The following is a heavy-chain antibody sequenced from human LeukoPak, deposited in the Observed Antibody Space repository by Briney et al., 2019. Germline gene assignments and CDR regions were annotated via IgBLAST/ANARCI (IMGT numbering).Heavy chain of an antibody. CDR3: ARDAGYGEYCDFWYGPYGMDV. CDR1: GGSISSYN. V-gene: IGHV4-59*01. D-gene: IGHD3-3*01. Sequence: PSETLSLTCTVSGGSISSYNWSWIRHPPRKRLEWIGYIYYSGSTNYNPSLHSRVTISVDTSKNQFSLKLSSVTAADSAVYYCARDAGYGEYCDFWYGPYGMDVWGQGTTVSVSS. CDR2: IYYSGST. J-gene: IGHJ6*02.